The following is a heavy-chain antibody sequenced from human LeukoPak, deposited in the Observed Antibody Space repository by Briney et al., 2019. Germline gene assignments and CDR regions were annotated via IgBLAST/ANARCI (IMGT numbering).Heavy chain of an antibody. CDR1: GFTFSSYS. CDR2: ISSSSSYI. CDR3: AKDPRYYYDSSGQAGY. J-gene: IGHJ4*02. Sequence: GGSLRLSCAASGFTFSSYSMNWVRQAPGKGLEWVSSISSSSSYIYYADSVKGRFTISRDNAKNSLYLQMNSLRAEDTAVYYCAKDPRYYYDSSGQAGYWGQGTLVTVSS. D-gene: IGHD3-22*01. V-gene: IGHV3-21*01.